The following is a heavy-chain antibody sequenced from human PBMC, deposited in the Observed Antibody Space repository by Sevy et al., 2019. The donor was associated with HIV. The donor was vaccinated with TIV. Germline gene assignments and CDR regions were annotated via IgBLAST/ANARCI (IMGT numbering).Heavy chain of an antibody. CDR2: INSDGSST. J-gene: IGHJ6*02. CDR1: GFTFSSYW. Sequence: GESLKISCAASGFTFSSYWMHWVRQAPGKGLVWVSRINSDGSSTSYADSVKDRFTISRDNAKNTLYLQMNSLRAEDTAVYYCARAGIAAAGTYYYYYGMDVWGQGTTVTVSS. D-gene: IGHD6-13*01. V-gene: IGHV3-74*01. CDR3: ARAGIAAAGTYYYYYGMDV.